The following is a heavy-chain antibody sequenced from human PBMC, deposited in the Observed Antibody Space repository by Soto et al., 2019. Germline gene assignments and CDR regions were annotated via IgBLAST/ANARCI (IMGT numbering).Heavy chain of an antibody. D-gene: IGHD2-21*01. Sequence: QVQLQESGPGLVKSSQTLSLTCTVSGGSISSSGDYWTWIRQHPGKGLEWIGYSRYSGSTFYNPSLQSRVILSVCTCKNQFSLKLTSVSAADTALYYCARGELWWDYWGQGTLVTVSS. CDR3: ARGELWWDY. CDR1: GGSISSSGDY. V-gene: IGHV4-31*03. J-gene: IGHJ4*02. CDR2: SRYSGST.